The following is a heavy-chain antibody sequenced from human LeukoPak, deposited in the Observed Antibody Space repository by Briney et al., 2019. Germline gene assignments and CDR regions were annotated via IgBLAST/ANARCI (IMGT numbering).Heavy chain of an antibody. Sequence: GGSLRLSCAASGFTFSSYEMNWVRQAPGKGLEWLSYISSSGNTIYYADSVKGRFTISRDNAKNSLYLQMNSLRAEDTAVYYCAGIPGGLYRSSTSCPNWFDPWGQGTLVTVSS. D-gene: IGHD2-2*01. J-gene: IGHJ5*02. CDR3: AGIPGGLYRSSTSCPNWFDP. CDR2: ISSSGNTI. CDR1: GFTFSSYE. V-gene: IGHV3-48*03.